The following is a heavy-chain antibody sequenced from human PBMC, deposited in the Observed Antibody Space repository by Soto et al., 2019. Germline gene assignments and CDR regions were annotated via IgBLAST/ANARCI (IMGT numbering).Heavy chain of an antibody. Sequence: GESLKISCKGSGYSFTSYWISWVRQMPGKGLEWMGRIDPSDSYTNYSPSFQGHVTISADKSISTAYLQWSSLKASDTAMYYCASLKKVAMVRGVIAYYYGMDVWGQGTTVTVSS. CDR1: GYSFTSYW. J-gene: IGHJ6*02. CDR3: ASLKKVAMVRGVIAYYYGMDV. D-gene: IGHD3-10*01. CDR2: IDPSDSYT. V-gene: IGHV5-10-1*01.